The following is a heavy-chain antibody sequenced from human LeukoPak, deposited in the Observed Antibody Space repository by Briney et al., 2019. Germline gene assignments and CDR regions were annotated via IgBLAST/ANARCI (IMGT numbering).Heavy chain of an antibody. V-gene: IGHV4-4*07. J-gene: IGHJ6*04. Sequence: PSETLSLNCTVSAGSISNYYWSWIRQPAGKGLEWIGRIYTSGSTNYNPSLESRVTMSVDTSKNQFSLKLTSVTAADTAVYYCAREYCSSSSCFHYSYYYFMDVWGKGTKVTVSS. D-gene: IGHD2-2*01. CDR1: AGSISNYY. CDR3: AREYCSSSSCFHYSYYYFMDV. CDR2: IYTSGST.